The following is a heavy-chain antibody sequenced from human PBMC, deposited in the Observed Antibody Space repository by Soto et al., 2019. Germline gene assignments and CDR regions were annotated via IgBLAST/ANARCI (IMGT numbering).Heavy chain of an antibody. Sequence: PSETLSLTCTVSGGSISSYYWSWIRQPPGKGLEWIGYIYYSGSTNYNPSLKSRVTISVDTSKNQFSLKLSSVTAADTAVYYCARSLRYYDSSGYSTFDYWGQGTLVTVSS. V-gene: IGHV4-59*01. CDR3: ARSLRYYDSSGYSTFDY. CDR2: IYYSGST. J-gene: IGHJ4*02. D-gene: IGHD3-22*01. CDR1: GGSISSYY.